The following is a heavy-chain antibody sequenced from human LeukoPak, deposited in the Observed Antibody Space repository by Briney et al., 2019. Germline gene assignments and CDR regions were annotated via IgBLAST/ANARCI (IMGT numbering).Heavy chain of an antibody. CDR2: IHYSGST. CDR3: ARHPMTTVTRTPYNWFDP. J-gene: IGHJ5*02. V-gene: IGHV4-31*03. Sequence: PSETLSLTCTVSGGSISSGGYYWSWIRQHPGKGLEWIGYIHYSGSTYYNPSLKSRVTISVDTSKNQFSLKLSSVTAADTAVYYCARHPMTTVTRTPYNWFDPWGQETLVTVSS. D-gene: IGHD4-17*01. CDR1: GGSISSGGYY.